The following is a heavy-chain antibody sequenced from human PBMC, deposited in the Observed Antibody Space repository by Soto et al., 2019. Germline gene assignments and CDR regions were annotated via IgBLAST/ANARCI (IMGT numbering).Heavy chain of an antibody. CDR2: IYWNDDK. Sequence: SGPTLVNATQTLTLTCTFSGFSLSTTDLGVGWIRQPPGKALEWLALIYWNDDKRYSPSLKSRLTITKDTSKNQVVLTMNDMGPVDTATYYCPHRHPKCSGGGCKSRYFDDWRQGILVXV. V-gene: IGHV2-5*01. CDR3: PHRHPKCSGGGCKSRYFDD. CDR1: GFSLSTTDLG. J-gene: IGHJ4*02. D-gene: IGHD2-15*01.